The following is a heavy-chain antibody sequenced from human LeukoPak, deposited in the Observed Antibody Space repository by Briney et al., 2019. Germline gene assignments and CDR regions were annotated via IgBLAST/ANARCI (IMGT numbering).Heavy chain of an antibody. V-gene: IGHV3-66*01. Sequence: GGSLRLSCAASGFTVSSNYMSWVRKAPGKGLEWVSVIYSGGSTYYADSVKGRFTISRDNSKNTLYLQMNSLRAEDTAVYYCARGWLPDAFDIWGQGTMVTVSS. D-gene: IGHD5-24*01. J-gene: IGHJ3*02. CDR1: GFTVSSNY. CDR3: ARGWLPDAFDI. CDR2: IYSGGST.